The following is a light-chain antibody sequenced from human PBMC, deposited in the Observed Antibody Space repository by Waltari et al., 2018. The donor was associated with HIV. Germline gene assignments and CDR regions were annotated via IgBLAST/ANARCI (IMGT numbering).Light chain of an antibody. Sequence: QSALTQPASVSGSPGQSITISCTGNGSDIGGYNYVSWYQHYPGKAPKLIIYDVSRRPSVVSNRFSGSKSGNTASLTISGLRAEDEADYYCSSYTSITLIFGGGTKLTVL. CDR3: SSYTSITLI. CDR1: GSDIGGYNY. CDR2: DVS. V-gene: IGLV2-14*03. J-gene: IGLJ2*01.